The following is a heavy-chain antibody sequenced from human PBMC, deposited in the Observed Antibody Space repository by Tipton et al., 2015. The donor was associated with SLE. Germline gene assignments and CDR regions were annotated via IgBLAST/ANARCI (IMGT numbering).Heavy chain of an antibody. CDR3: ARGGGDSSGYRYFDL. D-gene: IGHD3-22*01. Sequence: LRLSCTVSGGSISSYYWSWIRQPPGKGLEWIGFIYYESTNYNPSLKSRATISVDTSKNQFSLKLTSVTAADTAVYYCARGGGDSSGYRYFDLWGRGTLVTVAS. CDR1: GGSISSYY. V-gene: IGHV4-59*01. J-gene: IGHJ2*01. CDR2: IYYEST.